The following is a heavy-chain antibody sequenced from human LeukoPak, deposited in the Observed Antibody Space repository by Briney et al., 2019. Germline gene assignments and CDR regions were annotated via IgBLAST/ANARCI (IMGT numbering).Heavy chain of an antibody. CDR1: GFTFSSYG. J-gene: IGHJ4*02. V-gene: IGHV3-33*06. CDR2: IWYDGSNK. Sequence: SGGSLRLSCAASGFTFSSYGMHWVRQAPGKGLEWVAVIWYDGSNKYYADSVKGRFTISRDNSKNTLYLQMNSLRAEDTAVYYCAKDHLQGSYYLDYWGQGTLVTVSS. CDR3: AKDHLQGSYYLDY. D-gene: IGHD3-10*01.